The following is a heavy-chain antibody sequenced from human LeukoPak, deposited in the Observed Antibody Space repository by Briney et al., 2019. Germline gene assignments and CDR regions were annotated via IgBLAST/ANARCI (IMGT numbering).Heavy chain of an antibody. V-gene: IGHV4-34*01. CDR1: GGSFSGYY. J-gene: IGHJ4*02. D-gene: IGHD6-19*01. CDR2: INHSGST. CDR3: AGVPLRIAVAGTFDY. Sequence: SETLSLTCAVYGGSFSGYYWSWIRQPPGKGLEWIGEINHSGSTSYNPSLKSRVTISVDTSKNQFSLKLSSVTAADTAVYYCAGVPLRIAVAGTFDYWGQGTLVTASS.